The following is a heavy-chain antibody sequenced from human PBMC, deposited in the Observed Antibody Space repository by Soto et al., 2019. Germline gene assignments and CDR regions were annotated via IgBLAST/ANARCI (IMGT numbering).Heavy chain of an antibody. D-gene: IGHD2-15*01. CDR2: IYYSGST. J-gene: IGHJ4*02. CDR3: ARQETIYCSGGSCYTFEY. V-gene: IGHV4-59*08. CDR1: GGSISSYY. Sequence: SETLSLTCTVSGGSISSYYWSWIRQPPGKGLEWIGYIYYSGSTNYNPSLRSRVTISVDTSKNQFSLKLSSVTAADTAVYYCARQETIYCSGGSCYTFEYWGQGTLVTVSS.